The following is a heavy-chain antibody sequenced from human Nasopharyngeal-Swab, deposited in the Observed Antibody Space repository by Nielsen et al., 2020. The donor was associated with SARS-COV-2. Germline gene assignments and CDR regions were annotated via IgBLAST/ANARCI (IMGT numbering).Heavy chain of an antibody. CDR1: GFTFNNYA. CDR3: AKGPVAGFDN. Sequence: GESLKISCAASGFTFNNYAMSWVRQAPGKGLEWVSTIGGSGGSTDYADSVKGRFTISRDNSKNTLYLQMNSLRAEDTAIYYCAKGPVAGFDNWDQGTLVTVSS. CDR2: IGGSGGST. V-gene: IGHV3-23*01. J-gene: IGHJ4*02. D-gene: IGHD6-19*01.